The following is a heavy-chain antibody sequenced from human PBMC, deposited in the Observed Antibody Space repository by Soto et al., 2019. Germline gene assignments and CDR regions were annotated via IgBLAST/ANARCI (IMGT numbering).Heavy chain of an antibody. CDR3: TRDAGANYDYGTDV. CDR1: GFTFSSYA. D-gene: IGHD4-17*01. J-gene: IGHJ6*02. V-gene: IGHV3-30-3*01. CDR2: ISYDGSNK. Sequence: QVQLVESGGGVVQPGRSLRLSCAASGFTFSSYAMHWVRQAPGKGLEWVAVISYDGSNKYYADSVKGRFTISRDNSKNTLYLQMNSLRAEDTAVYYCTRDAGANYDYGTDVWGQGTTVTVSS.